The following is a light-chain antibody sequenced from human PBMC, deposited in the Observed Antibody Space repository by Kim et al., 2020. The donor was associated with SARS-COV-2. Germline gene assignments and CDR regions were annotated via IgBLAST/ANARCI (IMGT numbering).Light chain of an antibody. CDR3: QVWDGSSDHVV. Sequence: APGKTARITCGGNNIGSQSVPWYQQKPGQAPVLVINYDSDRPSGIPERFSGSNSGNTASLIISRVEAGDEADYYCQVWDGSSDHVVFGGGTKLTVL. V-gene: IGLV3-21*04. J-gene: IGLJ2*01. CDR2: YDS. CDR1: NIGSQS.